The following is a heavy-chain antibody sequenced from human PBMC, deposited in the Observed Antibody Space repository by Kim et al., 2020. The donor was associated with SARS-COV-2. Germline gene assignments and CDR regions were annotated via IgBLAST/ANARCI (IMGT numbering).Heavy chain of an antibody. Sequence: GGSLRLSCAASGFTFSSYGMHWVRQAPGKGLEWVAVISYDGSNKYYADSVKGRFTISRDNSKNTLYLQMNSLRAEDTAVYYCAKDHDYDFWNWFDPWGQGTLVTVSS. CDR1: GFTFSSYG. V-gene: IGHV3-30*18. J-gene: IGHJ5*02. D-gene: IGHD3-3*01. CDR3: AKDHDYDFWNWFDP. CDR2: ISYDGSNK.